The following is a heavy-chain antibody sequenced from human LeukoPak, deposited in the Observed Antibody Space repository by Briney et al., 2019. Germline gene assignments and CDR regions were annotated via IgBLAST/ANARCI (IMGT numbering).Heavy chain of an antibody. V-gene: IGHV4-59*01. CDR2: IYYSGST. CDR1: GGSISSYY. D-gene: IGHD3-10*01. Sequence: SETLSLTCTVSGGSISSYYWSWIRQPPGKGQEWIGYIYYSGSTNYTPSLKSRITISVDTSRNQFSLKLNSVTAADTAVYYCARSGRGSSAGFDYWGQGTLVTVSS. CDR3: ARSGRGSSAGFDY. J-gene: IGHJ4*02.